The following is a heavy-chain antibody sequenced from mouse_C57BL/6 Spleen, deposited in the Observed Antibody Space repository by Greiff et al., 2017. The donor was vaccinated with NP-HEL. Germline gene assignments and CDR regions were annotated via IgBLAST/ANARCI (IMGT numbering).Heavy chain of an antibody. CDR2: IDPSDSET. D-gene: IGHD3-2*02. CDR3: ARLDSSGYGWY. CDR1: GYTFTSYW. J-gene: IGHJ2*01. Sequence: QVQLQQPGAELVRPGSSVKLSCKASGYTFTSYWMHWVKQRPIQGLEWIGNIDPSDSETHYNQKFKDKATLTVDKSSSTAYMQLSSLTSEDSAVYYGARLDSSGYGWYWGQGTTLTVSS. V-gene: IGHV1-52*01.